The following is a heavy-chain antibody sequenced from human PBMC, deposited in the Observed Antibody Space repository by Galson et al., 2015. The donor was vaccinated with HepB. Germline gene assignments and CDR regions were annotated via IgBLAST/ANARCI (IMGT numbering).Heavy chain of an antibody. Sequence: SVKVSCKASGFTFTSYGISWVRQAPGQGLEWMGWISAYNGNTNYAQKLQGRVTMTTDTSTSTAYMEMRSLRSDDTAVYYCARDCVPFVVVPAAIGVWFDPWGQGTLVTVSS. CDR3: ARDCVPFVVVPAAIGVWFDP. D-gene: IGHD2-2*01. CDR1: GFTFTSYG. CDR2: ISAYNGNT. V-gene: IGHV1-18*04. J-gene: IGHJ5*02.